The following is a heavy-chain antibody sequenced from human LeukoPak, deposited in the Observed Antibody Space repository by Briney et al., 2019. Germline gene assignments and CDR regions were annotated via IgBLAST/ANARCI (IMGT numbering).Heavy chain of an antibody. CDR1: GYTFTSYD. J-gene: IGHJ4*02. V-gene: IGHV1-2*02. Sequence: ASVKVSCKASGYTFTSYDINWVRQAPGQGLEWMGWINPNSGGTNYAQKFQGRVTMTRDTSISTAYMELSRLRSDDTAVYYCARDASDYGGNSGPYYFDYWGQGTLVTVSS. D-gene: IGHD4-23*01. CDR2: INPNSGGT. CDR3: ARDASDYGGNSGPYYFDY.